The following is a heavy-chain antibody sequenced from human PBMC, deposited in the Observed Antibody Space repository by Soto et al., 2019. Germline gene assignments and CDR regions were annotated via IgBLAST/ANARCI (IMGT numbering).Heavy chain of an antibody. D-gene: IGHD5-12*01. CDR1: GFTFSSYS. J-gene: IGHJ3*02. CDR3: ARDRGSGYDSSDAFDI. Sequence: EVQLVESGGGLVKPGGSLRLSCAASGFTFSSYSMNWVRQAPGKGLEWVSSISSSSSYIYYADSVKGRFTISRDNAKNSLYRQMNSLRAEDTAVYYCARDRGSGYDSSDAFDIWGQGTMVTVSS. CDR2: ISSSSSYI. V-gene: IGHV3-21*01.